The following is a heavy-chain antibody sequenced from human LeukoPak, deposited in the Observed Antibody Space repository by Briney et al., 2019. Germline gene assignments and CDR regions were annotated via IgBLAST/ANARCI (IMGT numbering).Heavy chain of an antibody. CDR3: ATVGGNGEGIIIVPGALDFDY. D-gene: IGHD2-2*01. CDR1: RSTFTKYG. Sequence: ASVKVSCKASRSTFTKYGISWVRQAPGQGLEWMGWISADNGDTNYPQKLQDRVSMTTDTSTSTAYMELRSLRSDDTAVYCCATVGGNGEGIIIVPGALDFDYWGQGTLVTVTS. V-gene: IGHV1-18*01. J-gene: IGHJ4*02. CDR2: ISADNGDT.